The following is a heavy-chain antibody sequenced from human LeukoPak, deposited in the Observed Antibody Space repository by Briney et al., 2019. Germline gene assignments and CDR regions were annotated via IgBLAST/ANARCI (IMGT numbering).Heavy chain of an antibody. J-gene: IGHJ4*02. CDR1: GFMYSSYW. V-gene: IGHV3-7*04. CDR2: IKQDGSDK. CDR3: AREGAGTFDY. Sequence: GGSLRLSCAASGFMYSSYWMSWIRQAPGQGLEWVANIKQDGSDKYYVDSAKGRFTISRDNAKNSLSLQMNSLRAEDTAVYYCAREGAGTFDYWGQGTLVTVSS. D-gene: IGHD1-1*01.